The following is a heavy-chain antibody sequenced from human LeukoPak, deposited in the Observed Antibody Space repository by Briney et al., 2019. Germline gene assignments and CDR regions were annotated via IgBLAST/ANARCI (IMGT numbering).Heavy chain of an antibody. J-gene: IGHJ5*02. CDR3: ARGVGWFDP. V-gene: IGHV4-59*08. Sequence: SETLSLTCIVSGGSINNHYWTWIRQTPGKGLEWIGDIHYTGTTKYNPSLKSRVTISVDTSKNQFSLELSSVTATDTAVYYCARGVGWFDPWGQGTLVTVSS. CDR2: IHYTGTT. D-gene: IGHD3-10*01. CDR1: GGSINNHY.